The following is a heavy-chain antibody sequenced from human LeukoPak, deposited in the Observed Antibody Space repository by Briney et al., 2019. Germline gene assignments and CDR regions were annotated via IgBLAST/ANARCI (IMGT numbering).Heavy chain of an antibody. CDR2: IIPILGIA. CDR3: ARGIAAAGGAFDI. V-gene: IGHV1-69*04. Sequence: ASVKVSCKASGGTFSSYAISWVRQAPGQGLEWMGRIIPILGIANYAQKFQGRVTITADTSTSTAYMELSSLRSEDTAVYYCARGIAAAGGAFDIWGQGTMVTVSS. J-gene: IGHJ3*02. CDR1: GGTFSSYA. D-gene: IGHD6-13*01.